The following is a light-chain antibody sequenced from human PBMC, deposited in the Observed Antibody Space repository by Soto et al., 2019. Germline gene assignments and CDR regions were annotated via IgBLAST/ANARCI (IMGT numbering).Light chain of an antibody. CDR2: GAS. J-gene: IGKJ2*01. CDR1: QGVSSN. Sequence: EIVMTQSPATLSVSPGERATLSCGASQGVSSNLAWYQRKPGQAPRLLMYGASSRATGIPDRFSGTGSGTDFTLTISRLEPEDFAVYYCQQYGSSPYTFGQGTKVDIK. V-gene: IGKV3-20*01. CDR3: QQYGSSPYT.